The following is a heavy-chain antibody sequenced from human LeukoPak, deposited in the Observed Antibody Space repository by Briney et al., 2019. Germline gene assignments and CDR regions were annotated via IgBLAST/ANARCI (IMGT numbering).Heavy chain of an antibody. CDR3: ARSRYDSSGYLGAFDI. Sequence: GGSLRLSCAASGFTFSSYSMNWVAQAPGKGRGWASSISSSSSYIYYADSVKGRFTISRDNAKNSLYLQMNSLRAEDTAVYYCARSRYDSSGYLGAFDIWGQGTMVTVSS. V-gene: IGHV3-21*01. J-gene: IGHJ3*02. CDR1: GFTFSSYS. D-gene: IGHD3-22*01. CDR2: ISSSSSYI.